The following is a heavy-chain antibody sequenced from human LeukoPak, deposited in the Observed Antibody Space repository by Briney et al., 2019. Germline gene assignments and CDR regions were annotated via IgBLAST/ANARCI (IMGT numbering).Heavy chain of an antibody. V-gene: IGHV4-4*07. CDR2: IYTSGST. J-gene: IGHJ6*03. CDR1: GGSISSYY. CDR3: ARSVEGYCSGGSCYSYYYYMDV. Sequence: SETLSLTCTVSGGSISSYYWSWIRQLAGKGLEWIGRIYTSGSTYYNPSLKSRVTISVDTSKNQFSLKLSSVTAADTAVYYCARSVEGYCSGGSCYSYYYYMDVWGKGTTVTVSS. D-gene: IGHD2-15*01.